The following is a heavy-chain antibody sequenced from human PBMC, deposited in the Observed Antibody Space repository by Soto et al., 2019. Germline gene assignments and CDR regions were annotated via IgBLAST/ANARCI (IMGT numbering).Heavy chain of an antibody. CDR1: GFTFSSHS. CDR3: ARDDEMGYFDY. J-gene: IGHJ4*02. CDR2: ISSSSRTK. Sequence: EVRLVESGGGLVQPGGSLRLSCAAPGFTFSSHSMNWVRQAPGKGLEWVSYISSSSRTKYYADSVKGRFTISRDNAKNSLYLQMNSLRAEDTAVFYCARDDEMGYFDYWGQGTLVTVSS. D-gene: IGHD3-16*01. V-gene: IGHV3-48*01.